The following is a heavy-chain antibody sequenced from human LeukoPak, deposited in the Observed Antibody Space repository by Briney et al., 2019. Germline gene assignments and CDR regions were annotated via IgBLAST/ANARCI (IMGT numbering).Heavy chain of an antibody. V-gene: IGHV3-23*01. CDR3: ARLPTKWEPLDY. D-gene: IGHD1-26*01. J-gene: IGHJ4*02. Sequence: PGGSLRLSCAASGFIFSDYVMIWVRQAPGKGLEWVSGITASGDRTYYADSVKGRFTISRDNSKNTLYLQMSSLRAEDTAVYYCARLPTKWEPLDYWGQGTLVTVSS. CDR2: ITASGDRT. CDR1: GFIFSDYV.